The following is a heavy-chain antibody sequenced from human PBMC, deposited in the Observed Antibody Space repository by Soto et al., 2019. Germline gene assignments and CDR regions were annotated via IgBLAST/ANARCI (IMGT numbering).Heavy chain of an antibody. CDR1: GFTFSSYA. Sequence: VQLLESGGGLVQPGGSLRLSCAASGFTFSSYAMSWVRQAPGKGLEWVSAISGSGGSTYYADSVKGRFTISRDNSKNTLYLQMNSLRAEDTAVYYCAKQKGSGVVVVAAASFDYWGQGTLVTVSS. CDR2: ISGSGGST. CDR3: AKQKGSGVVVVAAASFDY. J-gene: IGHJ4*02. D-gene: IGHD2-15*01. V-gene: IGHV3-23*01.